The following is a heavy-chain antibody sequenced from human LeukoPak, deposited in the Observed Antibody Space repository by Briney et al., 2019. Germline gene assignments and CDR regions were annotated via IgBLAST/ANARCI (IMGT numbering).Heavy chain of an antibody. Sequence: SETLSLTCTVSGGSISSYHWAWIRQPPGKGLEWIGNIYYGGSTHYNPSLKSRVTIFVDTSKNQFSLKLSSVTAADTAVYYCARGIVVAGHFDYWGQGTLVTVSS. CDR3: ARGIVVAGHFDY. V-gene: IGHV4-39*01. CDR2: IYYGGST. J-gene: IGHJ4*02. D-gene: IGHD6-19*01. CDR1: GGSISSYH.